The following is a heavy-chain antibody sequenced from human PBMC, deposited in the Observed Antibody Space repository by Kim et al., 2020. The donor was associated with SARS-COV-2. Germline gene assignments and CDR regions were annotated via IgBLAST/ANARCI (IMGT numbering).Heavy chain of an antibody. Sequence: GGSLRLSCAASGFTFSSYGMHWIRQAPGKGLEWVAVISYDGSNKYYADSVKGRFTISRDNSKNTLYLQMNSLRAEDTAVYYCAKDEEMATNCFDYWGQGTLVTVSS. CDR1: GFTFSSYG. CDR3: AKDEEMATNCFDY. V-gene: IGHV3-30*18. D-gene: IGHD5-12*01. CDR2: ISYDGSNK. J-gene: IGHJ4*02.